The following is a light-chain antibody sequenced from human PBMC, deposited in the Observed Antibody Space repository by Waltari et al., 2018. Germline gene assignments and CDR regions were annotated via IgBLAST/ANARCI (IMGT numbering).Light chain of an antibody. CDR2: GAS. CDR1: PSITRP. CDR3: QHYVRLPAT. V-gene: IGKV3-20*01. Sequence: ELVLTQSPGILSLSPGARATLSCRASPSITRPLAWYQQKPGQAPRLLIYGASSRATGIPDRFSGGGSGTDFSLTISRLEPEDFAVYYCQHYVRLPATFGQGTKVEIK. J-gene: IGKJ1*01.